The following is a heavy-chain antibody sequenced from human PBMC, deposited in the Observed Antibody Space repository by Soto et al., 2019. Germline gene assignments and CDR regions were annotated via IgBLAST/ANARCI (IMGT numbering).Heavy chain of an antibody. D-gene: IGHD4-4*01. J-gene: IGHJ5*02. Sequence: QVQLVQSGAEVKKPGSSVKVSCKASGGTFSTYTITWVRQAPGQGLEWMGRIIRIIGIINYAQNFQGRVTISADKFTGTAYMELTGLRSDDTAVYYCAGDPDSHYNDSHASSYPWGQGTLVTVSS. CDR1: GGTFSTYT. CDR2: IIRIIGII. CDR3: AGDPDSHYNDSHASSYP. V-gene: IGHV1-69*08.